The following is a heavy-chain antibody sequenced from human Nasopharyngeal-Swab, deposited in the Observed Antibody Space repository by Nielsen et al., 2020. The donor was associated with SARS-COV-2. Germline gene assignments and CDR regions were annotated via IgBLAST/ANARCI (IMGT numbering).Heavy chain of an antibody. J-gene: IGHJ6*02. CDR3: ARTLLAAGGYYYYGMDV. CDR2: IFSNDEK. V-gene: IGHV2-26*01. Sequence: WIRQPPGKALEWLAHIFSNDEKSYSTSLKSRLIISKDTSKSQVVLTMTNMDPVDTATYSCARTLLAAGGYYYYGMDVWGQGTTVTVSS. D-gene: IGHD6-13*01.